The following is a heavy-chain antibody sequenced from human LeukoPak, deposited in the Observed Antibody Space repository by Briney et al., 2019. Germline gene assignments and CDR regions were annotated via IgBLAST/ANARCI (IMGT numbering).Heavy chain of an antibody. CDR1: GFTFSRYW. J-gene: IGHJ4*02. CDR3: ARDSLFSGSYLI. Sequence: QPGGSLRLSCAASGFTFSRYWMSWVRQAPRKGLEWVAKIKQDGSEKYYVDSVKGRFTISRDNAKNSLYLQMNSLSPEDTAVYYCARDSLFSGSYLIWGQGTLVTVSS. CDR2: IKQDGSEK. D-gene: IGHD1-26*01. V-gene: IGHV3-7*04.